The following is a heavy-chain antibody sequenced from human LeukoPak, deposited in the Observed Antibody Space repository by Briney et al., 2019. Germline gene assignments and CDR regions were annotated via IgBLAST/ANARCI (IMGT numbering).Heavy chain of an antibody. CDR1: GGSISSYY. J-gene: IGHJ4*02. Sequence: ASETLSLTCTVSGGSISSYYWSWIRQPPGKGLEWIGYIYYSGSTNYNPSLKSRVTISVKTSKNQFSLKLSSVTAEDTAVYYCARVTGYMIEDYFDYWGQGTLVTVSS. V-gene: IGHV4-59*01. D-gene: IGHD3-22*01. CDR2: IYYSGST. CDR3: ARVTGYMIEDYFDY.